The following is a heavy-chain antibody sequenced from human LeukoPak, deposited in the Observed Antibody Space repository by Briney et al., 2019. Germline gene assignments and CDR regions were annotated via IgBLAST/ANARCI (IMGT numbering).Heavy chain of an antibody. D-gene: IGHD3-3*01. CDR2: ISSSSSYI. CDR1: GFTFSSYS. CDR3: ARGTTTIFGVVINRPVDY. V-gene: IGHV3-21*01. Sequence: GGSLRLSCAASGFTFSSYSMNWVRQAPGKGLEWVSSISSSSSYIYYADSVKGRFTISRDNAKNSLYLQMNSLRAEDTAVYYCARGTTTIFGVVINRPVDYWGQGTLVTVSS. J-gene: IGHJ4*02.